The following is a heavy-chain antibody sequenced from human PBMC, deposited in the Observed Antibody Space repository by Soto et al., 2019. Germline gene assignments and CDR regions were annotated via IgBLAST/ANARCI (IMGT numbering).Heavy chain of an antibody. D-gene: IGHD7-27*01. CDR3: ARDPGAADY. Sequence: EVQLVESGGGLVQPGGSLRLSCAASGFTVSTKYMSWVRQAPGKGLEWVSVIYSGGSTFYADSVGGRFTISRDNSKNTVNLQMNSLRAEDTAVYYCARDPGAADYWGQGTLVTVSS. J-gene: IGHJ4*02. V-gene: IGHV3-66*01. CDR1: GFTVSTKY. CDR2: IYSGGST.